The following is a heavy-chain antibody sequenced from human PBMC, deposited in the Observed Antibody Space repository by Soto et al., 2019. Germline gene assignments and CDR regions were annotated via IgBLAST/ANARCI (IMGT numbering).Heavy chain of an antibody. V-gene: IGHV4-59*01. CDR2: IYYSGST. J-gene: IGHJ6*02. D-gene: IGHD6-6*01. Sequence: SETLSLTCTVSGGSISSYYWSWIRQPPGKGLEWIGYIYYSGSTNYNPSLKSRVTISVDTSKNQFSLKLSSVTPADTAVYYCAVSESSIAARPYIYYYYYGMDVWGQGTTVTVSS. CDR3: AVSESSIAARPYIYYYYYGMDV. CDR1: GGSISSYY.